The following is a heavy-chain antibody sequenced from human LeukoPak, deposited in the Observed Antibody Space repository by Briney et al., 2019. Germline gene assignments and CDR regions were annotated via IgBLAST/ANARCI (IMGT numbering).Heavy chain of an antibody. J-gene: IGHJ4*02. Sequence: GGSLRLSCAASGFIFSSYAMNWVRQAPGKGLEWISYISSDSGTIYYADSMKGRFTISRDNARNSLYLQMNSLRAEDTAVYYCARDLNGFDYWGQGTLVTVSS. V-gene: IGHV3-48*01. CDR2: ISSDSGTI. CDR1: GFIFSSYA. CDR3: ARDLNGFDY.